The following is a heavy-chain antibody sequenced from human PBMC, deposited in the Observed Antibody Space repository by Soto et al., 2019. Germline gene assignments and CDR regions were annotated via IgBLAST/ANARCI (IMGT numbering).Heavy chain of an antibody. V-gene: IGHV3-23*01. CDR3: AKAPARIYWFDP. CDR2: ISGSGGST. J-gene: IGHJ5*02. CDR1: GFTFSSYA. Sequence: GGSLRLSCAASGFTFSSYAMSWVRQAPGKGLEWVSAISGSGGSTYYADSVKGRFTISRDNSKNKLYLQMKSLRAEDTAVYYCAKAPARIYWFDPWGQGTLVTVSS.